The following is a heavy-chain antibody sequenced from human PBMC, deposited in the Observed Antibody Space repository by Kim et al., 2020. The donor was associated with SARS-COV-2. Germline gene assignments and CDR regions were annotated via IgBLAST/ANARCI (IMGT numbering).Heavy chain of an antibody. CDR3: ARDLQGVLGFGELSSSFDY. J-gene: IGHJ4*02. V-gene: IGHV3-33*05. CDR2: ISYDGSNK. Sequence: GGSLRLSCAASGFTFSSYGMHWVRQAPGKGLEWVAVISYDGSNKYYADSVKGRFTISRDNSKNTLYLQMNSLRAEDTAVYYCARDLQGVLGFGELSSSFDYWGQGTLVTVSS. D-gene: IGHD3-10*01. CDR1: GFTFSSYG.